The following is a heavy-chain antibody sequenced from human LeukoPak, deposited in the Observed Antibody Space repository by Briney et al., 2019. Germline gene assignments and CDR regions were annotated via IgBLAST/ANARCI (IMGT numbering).Heavy chain of an antibody. J-gene: IGHJ6*02. Sequence: NPSETLSLTCAVYGGSFSGYYWSWIRQPPGKGLEWIGEINHSGSTNYNPSLKRRVTISVDTSKNPFSLKLSSVTAADTAVYYCARGYSSGRSNYYYYGMDVWGQGTTVTVSS. CDR2: INHSGST. V-gene: IGHV4-34*01. D-gene: IGHD6-19*01. CDR3: ARGYSSGRSNYYYYGMDV. CDR1: GGSFSGYY.